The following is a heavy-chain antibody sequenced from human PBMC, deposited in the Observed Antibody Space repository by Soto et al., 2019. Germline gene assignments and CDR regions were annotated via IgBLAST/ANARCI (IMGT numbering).Heavy chain of an antibody. CDR2: IHYGGTT. Sequence: ETLSLTCTVSGGSISSSNFYWGWFRQSPGKGLEWIGSIHYGGTTYYNPSLKSRITISVDASKNQFSLNLISVTAADTAVYYCAKDASCYSCGAWGQGVPVTVSS. CDR3: AKDASCYSCGA. J-gene: IGHJ4*02. CDR1: GGSISSSNFY. D-gene: IGHD2-15*01. V-gene: IGHV4-39*01.